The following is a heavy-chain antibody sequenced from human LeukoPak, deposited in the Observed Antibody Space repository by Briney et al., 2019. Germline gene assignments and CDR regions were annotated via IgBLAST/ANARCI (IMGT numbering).Heavy chain of an antibody. V-gene: IGHV3-30*02. Sequence: GGSLRLSCAASGISFRSYGMHWVRQAPGKGLEWVTFIWYDASNKYYAESVKGRFTISRDNSKNALYLQMDSLRAEDTAVYYCAKDETAVAGIFDYWGQGTLVTVSS. CDR1: GISFRSYG. CDR2: IWYDASNK. D-gene: IGHD6-19*01. CDR3: AKDETAVAGIFDY. J-gene: IGHJ4*02.